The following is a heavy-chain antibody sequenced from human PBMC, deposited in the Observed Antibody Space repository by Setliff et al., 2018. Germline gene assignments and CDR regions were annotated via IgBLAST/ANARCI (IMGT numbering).Heavy chain of an antibody. Sequence: ASETLSLTCTVSGGSISSGSYYWSWIRQPAGKGLEWIGHIYTSGSTNYNPSLKSRVTISVDTSKNQFSLKLSSVTAADTAVYYCAREAFVVVPAALHYYYGMDVWGQGTTVTVSS. D-gene: IGHD2-2*01. V-gene: IGHV4-61*09. J-gene: IGHJ6*02. CDR2: IYTSGST. CDR1: GGSISSGSYY. CDR3: AREAFVVVPAALHYYYGMDV.